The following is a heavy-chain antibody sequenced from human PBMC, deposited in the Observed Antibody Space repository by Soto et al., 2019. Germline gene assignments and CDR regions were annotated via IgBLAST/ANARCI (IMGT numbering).Heavy chain of an antibody. J-gene: IGHJ4*02. V-gene: IGHV3-21*01. CDR1: GFTFSSYS. Sequence: PGGSLRLSCAASGFTFSSYSMNWVRQAPGKGLEWVSSISSSSSYIYYADSVKGRFTISRDNAKNSLYLQMNSLRAEDTAVYYCARDSAWGLENFDYWGQGTLVTVSS. CDR2: ISSSSSYI. D-gene: IGHD1-26*01. CDR3: ARDSAWGLENFDY.